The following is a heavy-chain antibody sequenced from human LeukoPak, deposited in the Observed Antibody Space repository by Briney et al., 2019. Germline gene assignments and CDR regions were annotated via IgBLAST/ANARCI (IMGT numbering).Heavy chain of an antibody. CDR2: ISDSGGST. CDR3: AKIRTLDYYDSSGFDY. CDR1: GFTFSSYA. D-gene: IGHD3-22*01. J-gene: IGHJ4*02. V-gene: IGHV3-23*01. Sequence: GGSLRLSCAASGFTFSSYAMSWVRQAPGKGLEWVLAISDSGGSTYYAASVKGRFTISRDNSTNTLYLQMNSLRAEDTAVYYCAKIRTLDYYDSSGFDYWGQGTLVTVSS.